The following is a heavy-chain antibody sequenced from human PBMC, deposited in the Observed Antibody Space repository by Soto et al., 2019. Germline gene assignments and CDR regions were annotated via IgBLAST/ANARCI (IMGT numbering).Heavy chain of an antibody. CDR1: GFAFSNYA. V-gene: IGHV3-23*01. D-gene: IGHD6-19*01. CDR3: ARGGIGWYPFAY. Sequence: EVQLLESGGGLVQPGGSLRLSCAASGFAFSNYAMSWVRQSPGKGLEWISSLTGGGDNPHYAESVKGRFTISRDNSKSTLFLQINSLSDGATAVHYCARGGIGWYPFAYLGQGTLVTVSS. CDR2: LTGGGDNP. J-gene: IGHJ4*02.